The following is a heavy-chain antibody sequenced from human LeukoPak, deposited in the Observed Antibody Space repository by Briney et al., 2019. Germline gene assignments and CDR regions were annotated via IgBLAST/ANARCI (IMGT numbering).Heavy chain of an antibody. CDR3: ARAEIWFGELPR. D-gene: IGHD3-10*01. CDR1: GYTFTGYY. J-gene: IGHJ4*02. Sequence: ASVKVSCKASGYTFTGYYMHWVRQAPGQGLEWMGWINPNSGGTNYAQKFQGRVTMTRDTSISTAYVELSRLRSDDTAVYYCARAEIWFGELPRWGQGTLVTVSS. V-gene: IGHV1-2*02. CDR2: INPNSGGT.